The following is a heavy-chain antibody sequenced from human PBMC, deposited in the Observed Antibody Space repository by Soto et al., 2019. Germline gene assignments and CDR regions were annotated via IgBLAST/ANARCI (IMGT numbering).Heavy chain of an antibody. CDR1: GGTFSSYT. CDR2: IIPILGIA. D-gene: IGHD2-2*01. J-gene: IGHJ4*02. CDR3: VREDCSSTSCYRPFDY. V-gene: IGHV1-69*04. Sequence: SVKVSCKASGGTFSSYTISWVRQAPGQGLEWMGRIIPILGIANYAQKFQGRVTITADKSTSTAYMELSSLRSEDTAVYYCVREDCSSTSCYRPFDYWGQGTLVTVSS.